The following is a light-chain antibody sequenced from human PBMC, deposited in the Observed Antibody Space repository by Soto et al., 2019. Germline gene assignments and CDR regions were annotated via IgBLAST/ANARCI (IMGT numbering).Light chain of an antibody. J-gene: IGKJ1*01. CDR2: VAS. V-gene: IGKV3-20*01. CDR1: QSVSSSS. CDR3: QQYGSSPRT. Sequence: EIVLTQSPGTLSLSPGERATLSCRASQSVSSSSLAWYQQKPGQAPRLLIYVASNRAIGIPDRFSGSGSGTDFTLTISRLEPEDFAVYYCQQYGSSPRTFGQGTKVEIK.